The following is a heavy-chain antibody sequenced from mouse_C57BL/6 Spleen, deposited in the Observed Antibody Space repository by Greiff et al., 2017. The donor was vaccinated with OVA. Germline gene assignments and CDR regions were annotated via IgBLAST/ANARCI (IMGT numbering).Heavy chain of an antibody. J-gene: IGHJ3*01. CDR3: AREGNYDGAY. D-gene: IGHD2-4*01. CDR2: ISDGGSYT. Sequence: EVQGVESGGGLVKPGGSLKLSCAASGFTFSSYAMSWVRQTPEKRLEWVATISDGGSYTYYPDNVKGRFTISRDNAKNNLYLQMSQLKSEDTAMYYCAREGNYDGAYWGQGTLVTVSA. CDR1: GFTFSSYA. V-gene: IGHV5-4*01.